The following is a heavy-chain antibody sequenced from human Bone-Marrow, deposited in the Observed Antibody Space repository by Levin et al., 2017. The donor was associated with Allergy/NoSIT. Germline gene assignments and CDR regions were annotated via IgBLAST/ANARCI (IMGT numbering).Heavy chain of an antibody. CDR1: GFSLNTSGVG. V-gene: IGHV2-5*02. J-gene: IGHJ6*03. CDR3: SHQNSRAFGKNYYYYSYMDV. CDR2: IYWDDDK. D-gene: IGHD3-16*01. Sequence: GSGPTLVKPTQTLTLTCTFSGFSLNTSGVGVGWIRQPPGKAPEWLALIYWDDDKRYSPSLESRLTITKDTSKNQVVLTMTDMDPVDTATYFCSHQNSRAFGKNYYYYSYMDVWGKGTTVTVSS.